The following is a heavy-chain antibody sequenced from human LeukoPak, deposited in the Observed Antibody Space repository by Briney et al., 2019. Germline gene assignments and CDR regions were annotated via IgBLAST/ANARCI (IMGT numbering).Heavy chain of an antibody. CDR2: INTDGSST. J-gene: IGHJ4*02. Sequence: PGGSLRLSCAASGFTFSNYWMHWVRQAPGKGLVWVSRINTDGSSTNYADSVKGRFTISRDNAKNTLYLQMNSLRAEDTAVYYCARDLSSSGFSDYWGQGILVTVSS. V-gene: IGHV3-74*01. CDR3: ARDLSSSGFSDY. D-gene: IGHD6-6*01. CDR1: GFTFSNYW.